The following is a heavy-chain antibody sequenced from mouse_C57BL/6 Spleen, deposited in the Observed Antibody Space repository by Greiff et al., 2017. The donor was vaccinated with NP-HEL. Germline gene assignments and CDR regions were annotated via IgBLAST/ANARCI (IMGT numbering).Heavy chain of an antibody. V-gene: IGHV1-9*01. Sequence: QVQLQQSGAELMKPGASVKLSCTATGYTFTGYWIGWVKQRPGHGLEWIGEILPGSGSTNYNEKFKGKATFTADTSSITAYMQLSSLTTEDSAICNCASIGTDYFDYWGQGTTLTVSS. CDR2: ILPGSGST. D-gene: IGHD4-1*01. J-gene: IGHJ2*01. CDR1: GYTFTGYW. CDR3: ASIGTDYFDY.